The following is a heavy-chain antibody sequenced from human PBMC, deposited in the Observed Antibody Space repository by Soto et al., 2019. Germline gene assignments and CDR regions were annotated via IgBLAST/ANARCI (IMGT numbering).Heavy chain of an antibody. D-gene: IGHD3-10*01. Sequence: QVQLVQSGAEVKKPGTSVKVSCKASGYIFSNYYMHWVRQAPGQGLEWMGVFNPSGDATHYAQSFQGRVSVTRDTSTSTVYMELSTLTPEDTAVYYCARRGMSKIGFDTWGQGQWSPSLQ. CDR2: FNPSGDAT. CDR3: ARRGMSKIGFDT. V-gene: IGHV1-46*01. CDR1: GYIFSNYY. J-gene: IGHJ3*02.